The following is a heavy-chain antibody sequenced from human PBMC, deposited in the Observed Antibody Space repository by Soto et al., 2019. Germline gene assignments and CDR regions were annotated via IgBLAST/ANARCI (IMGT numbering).Heavy chain of an antibody. D-gene: IGHD1-26*01. J-gene: IGHJ4*02. V-gene: IGHV1-69*06. CDR2: IIPIFGTA. Sequence: VASVKVSCKASGGTFSSYAISWVRQAPGQGLEWMGGIIPIFGTANYAQKFQGRVTITADKSTSTAYMELSSLRSEDTAVYYCAASGSSALFDDYWGQGTLVTVSS. CDR1: GGTFSSYA. CDR3: AASGSSALFDDY.